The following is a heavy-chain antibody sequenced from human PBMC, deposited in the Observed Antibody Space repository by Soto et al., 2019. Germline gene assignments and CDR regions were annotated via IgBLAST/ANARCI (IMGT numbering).Heavy chain of an antibody. D-gene: IGHD3-10*01. Sequence: SETLSLTCTVSGGSISSYYWSWIRQPPGKGLEWIGYIYYSGSTNYNPSLKSRVTISVDTSKNQFSLKLSSVTAADTAVYYCDRPYGACFYYWGQGTSVTVSA. CDR3: DRPYGACFYY. CDR2: IYYSGST. CDR1: GGSISSYY. J-gene: IGHJ4*02. V-gene: IGHV4-59*08.